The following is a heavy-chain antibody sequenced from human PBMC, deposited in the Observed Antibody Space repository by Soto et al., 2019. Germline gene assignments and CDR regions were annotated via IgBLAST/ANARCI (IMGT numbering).Heavy chain of an antibody. J-gene: IGHJ4*02. D-gene: IGHD3-16*02. CDR3: AREPYDYVWGSYRYGLYYFDY. Sequence: PSETLSLTCTVSGGSISSGDYYWSWIRQPPGKGLEWIGYIYYSGSTYYNPSLKSRVTISVDTSKNQFSLKLSSVTAAEPAVYYCAREPYDYVWGSYRYGLYYFDYWGKGTLVTVS. CDR2: IYYSGST. V-gene: IGHV4-30-4*01. CDR1: GGSISSGDYY.